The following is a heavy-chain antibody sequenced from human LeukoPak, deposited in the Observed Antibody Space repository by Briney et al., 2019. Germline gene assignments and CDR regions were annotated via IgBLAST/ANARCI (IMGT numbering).Heavy chain of an antibody. CDR1: GFTFSDYY. CDR3: VRDGGTTGYDLLDY. J-gene: IGHJ4*02. Sequence: GGSLRLSCAASGFTFSDYYVGWVRQAPGKGLEWVANINQDGSERYHVDSVKGRFTISRDNAKNSVYLQMNSLTVEDTAVYYCVRDGGTTGYDLLDYWGQGTLLTVSS. V-gene: IGHV3-7*01. D-gene: IGHD5-12*01. CDR2: INQDGSER.